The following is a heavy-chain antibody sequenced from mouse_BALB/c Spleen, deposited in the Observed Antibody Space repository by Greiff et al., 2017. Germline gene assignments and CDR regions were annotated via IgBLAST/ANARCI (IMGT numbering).Heavy chain of an antibody. J-gene: IGHJ1*01. D-gene: IGHD2-1*01. Sequence: EVQVVESGGGLVKPGGSLKLSCAASGFTFSSYAMSWVRQTPEKRLEWVASISSGGSTYYPDSVKGRFTISRDNARNILYLQMSSLRSEDTAMYYCARGDGNYVVWYFDVWGAGTTVTVSS. V-gene: IGHV5-6-5*01. CDR2: ISSGGST. CDR3: ARGDGNYVVWYFDV. CDR1: GFTFSSYA.